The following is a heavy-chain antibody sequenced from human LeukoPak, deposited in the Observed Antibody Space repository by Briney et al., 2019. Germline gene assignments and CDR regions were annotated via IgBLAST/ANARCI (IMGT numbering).Heavy chain of an antibody. CDR2: INHSGST. CDR3: AREVQMGTSDY. Sequence: SETLSLTCAVYGESFSGYYWSWIRQPPGKGLEWIGEINHSGSTNYNPSLKSRVTISVDTSKNQFSLKLSSVTAADTAVYYCAREVQMGTSDYWGQGTLVTVSS. CDR1: GESFSGYY. V-gene: IGHV4-34*01. D-gene: IGHD1-7*01. J-gene: IGHJ4*02.